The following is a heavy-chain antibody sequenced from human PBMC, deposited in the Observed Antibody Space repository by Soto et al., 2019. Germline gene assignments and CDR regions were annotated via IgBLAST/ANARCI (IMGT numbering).Heavy chain of an antibody. V-gene: IGHV4-30-2*01. CDR1: GSAFSRGVYS. CDR3: ARVPDY. CDR2: MYHSGST. Sequence: SETLFLTCAVSGSAFSRGVYSWSWIRQPPGKGLEWIGYMYHSGSTYYNPSLKSRVTISIDRSKNQFSLKLSSVTAADTAVYYCARVPDYWGQGILVSLL. D-gene: IGHD2-2*01. J-gene: IGHJ4*02.